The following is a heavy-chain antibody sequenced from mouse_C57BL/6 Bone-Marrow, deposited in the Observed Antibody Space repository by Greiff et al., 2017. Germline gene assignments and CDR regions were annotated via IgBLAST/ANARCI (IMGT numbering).Heavy chain of an antibody. D-gene: IGHD1-1*01. Sequence: EVKLMESGAELVKPGASVKLSCTASGFNIKDYYMHWVKQRTEQGLEWIGRIDPEDGETKYAPKFQGKATITADTSSNTAYLQLSSLTSEDTAVYYWAVTTVVATPYFDVWGTGTTVTVSS. CDR2: IDPEDGET. CDR1: GFNIKDYY. V-gene: IGHV14-2*01. CDR3: AVTTVVATPYFDV. J-gene: IGHJ1*03.